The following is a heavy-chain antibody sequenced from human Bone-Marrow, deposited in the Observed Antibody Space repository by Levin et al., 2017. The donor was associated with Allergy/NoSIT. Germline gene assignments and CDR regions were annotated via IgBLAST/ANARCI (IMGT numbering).Heavy chain of an antibody. CDR1: GASFNSRSW. V-gene: IGHV4/OR15-8*02. D-gene: IGHD6-19*01. J-gene: IGHJ4*03. Sequence: SETLSLTCDVSGASFNSRSWWAWIRQAPGKGLEWLGEIFYTGATNYNPSLNGRASMTLDKSKGQYSLTLKSVTVADTAIYYCARNWGGSAGWSGYLDFWGRGTPVTVSS. CDR2: IFYTGAT. CDR3: ARNWGGSAGWSGYLDF.